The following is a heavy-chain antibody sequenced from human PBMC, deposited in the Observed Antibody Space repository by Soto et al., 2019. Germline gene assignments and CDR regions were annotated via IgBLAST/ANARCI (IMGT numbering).Heavy chain of an antibody. CDR2: IKEDGSEK. D-gene: IGHD4-17*01. CDR3: ARALRPLAVKGGLEY. J-gene: IGHJ4*02. CDR1: GFSFSSYW. V-gene: IGHV3-7*03. Sequence: EVQLVESGGGLVQPGGSLRLSCAASGFSFSSYWMTWVRQAPGKGLEWVANIKEDGSEKYYVDSVKGRFAVSRDNAKNSLYVQMNSLRVEDTAIYYCARALRPLAVKGGLEYWGQGTLVTVSS.